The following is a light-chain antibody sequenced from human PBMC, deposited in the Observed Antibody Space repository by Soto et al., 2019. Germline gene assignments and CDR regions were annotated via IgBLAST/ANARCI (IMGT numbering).Light chain of an antibody. V-gene: IGKV3-20*01. CDR2: GAS. CDR3: QQYNGYSFWT. CDR1: QSVRSNF. Sequence: EIVLTQSPGTLSLSPGERATLSCRASQSVRSNFLAWYQQRPGQAPSLLIYGASSRATGVPDRFSGSGSGTDFTLTISRLEPEDYATYYCQQYNGYSFWTFGQGTKVEIK. J-gene: IGKJ1*01.